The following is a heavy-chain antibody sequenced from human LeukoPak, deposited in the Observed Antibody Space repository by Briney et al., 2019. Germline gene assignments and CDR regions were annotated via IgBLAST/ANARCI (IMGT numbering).Heavy chain of an antibody. CDR1: GGSIISTSYY. CDR2: IYYSGTS. Sequence: SETLSLTCTVSGGSIISTSYYWGWIRQPPGERPEWIGNIYYSGTSYYDPSLKSRGTISVDSSKNQVSLKLTSVTAADTAVYYCARILILSTGWTPFDYWGQGAVVTVSS. CDR3: ARILILSTGWTPFDY. J-gene: IGHJ4*02. D-gene: IGHD3/OR15-3a*01. V-gene: IGHV4-39*01.